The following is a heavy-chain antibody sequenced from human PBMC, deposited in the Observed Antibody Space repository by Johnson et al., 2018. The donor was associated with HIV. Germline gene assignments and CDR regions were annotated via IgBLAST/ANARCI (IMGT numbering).Heavy chain of an antibody. V-gene: IGHV3-13*01. D-gene: IGHD2-21*02. Sequence: VQLVESGGGLVQPGGSLRLSCAASGFTFSSYDMHWVRQATGKGLEWVSAIGTAGDTYYPGSVKGRFTISRENAKNTLYLQMNSLRAEDTALYYCAREPMDCGGDCWGVFDLWGQGTMVTVSS. CDR1: GFTFSSYD. J-gene: IGHJ3*01. CDR2: IGTAGDT. CDR3: AREPMDCGGDCWGVFDL.